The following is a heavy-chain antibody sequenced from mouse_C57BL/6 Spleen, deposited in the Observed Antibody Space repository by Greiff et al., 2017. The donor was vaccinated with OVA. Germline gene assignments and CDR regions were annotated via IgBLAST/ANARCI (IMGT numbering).Heavy chain of an antibody. J-gene: IGHJ2*01. V-gene: IGHV1-72*01. CDR3: ARSAYYSNWYYFDY. D-gene: IGHD2-5*01. Sequence: QPPGAELVKPGASVKMSCKASGYTFPSYWMHWVKQRPGRGLEWIGRIDPNSGGTKYNEKFKGKATLTADKPSSTAYMQLSSLTSEDSAVYYCARSAYYSNWYYFDYWGQGTTLTVSS. CDR1: GYTFPSYW. CDR2: IDPNSGGT.